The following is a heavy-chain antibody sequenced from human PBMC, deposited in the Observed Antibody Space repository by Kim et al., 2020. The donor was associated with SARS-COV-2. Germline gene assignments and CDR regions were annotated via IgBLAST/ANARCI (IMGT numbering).Heavy chain of an antibody. CDR2: IWYDGSNK. D-gene: IGHD3-10*01. CDR1: GFTFSSYG. CDR3: ARRRNVLLWFGEPTGMDV. J-gene: IGHJ6*02. V-gene: IGHV3-33*01. Sequence: GGSLRLSCAASGFTFSSYGMHWVRQAPGKGLEWVAVIWYDGSNKYYADSVKGRFTISRDNSKNTLYLQMNSLRAEDTAVYYCARRRNVLLWFGEPTGMDVWGQGTTVTVSS.